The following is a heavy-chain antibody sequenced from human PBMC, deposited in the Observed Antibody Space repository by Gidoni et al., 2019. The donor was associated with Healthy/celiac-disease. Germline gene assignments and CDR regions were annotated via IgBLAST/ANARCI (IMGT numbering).Heavy chain of an antibody. D-gene: IGHD3-10*01. CDR1: GFTFSSYA. CDR3: ARDRYGSGSLFDY. J-gene: IGHJ4*02. Sequence: QVQLVESGGGVVQPGRSLRLSCAASGFTFSSYAMHWVRQAPGKGLEWVAVISYDGSNKYYADSVKGRFTISRDNSKNTLYLQMNSLRAEDTAVYYCARDRYGSGSLFDYWGQGTLVTVSS. V-gene: IGHV3-30-3*01. CDR2: ISYDGSNK.